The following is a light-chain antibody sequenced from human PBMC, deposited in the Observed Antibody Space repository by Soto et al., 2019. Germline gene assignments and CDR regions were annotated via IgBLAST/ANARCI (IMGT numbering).Light chain of an antibody. CDR3: MQGRQWPHT. CDR2: KVS. V-gene: IGKV2-30*01. Sequence: DIVMTQSPFSLPVTLGQPASISCRSSQSLVDSDGNTFLNWFQQRPGQSPRRLIHKVSDRDSGVPDRFSGSGSGTDFTLRISRVEAEDVGVYYCMQGRQWPHTFGQGTKVDIK. J-gene: IGKJ2*01. CDR1: QSLVDSDGNTF.